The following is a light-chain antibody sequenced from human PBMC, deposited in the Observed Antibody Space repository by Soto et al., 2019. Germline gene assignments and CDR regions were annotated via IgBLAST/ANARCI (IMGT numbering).Light chain of an antibody. V-gene: IGLV1-40*01. Sequence: QSVLTQPPSVSGAPGQRVTISCTGSSSNIGAGYDVHWYQQLPGTAPKLLIYGNSNRPSGVPDRFSGSKSGTSASLAITGLQAEDEADYYCQSYDSSLSGGVFGGGTPPTVL. CDR3: QSYDSSLSGGV. CDR2: GNS. CDR1: SSNIGAGYD. J-gene: IGLJ3*02.